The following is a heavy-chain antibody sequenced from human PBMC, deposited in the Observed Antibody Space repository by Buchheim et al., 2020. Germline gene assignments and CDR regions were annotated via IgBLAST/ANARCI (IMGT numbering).Heavy chain of an antibody. V-gene: IGHV3-30*04. J-gene: IGHJ6*02. CDR2: ISYDGSNK. D-gene: IGHD3-10*01. Sequence: QVQLVESGGGVVQPGRSLRLSCAASGFTFSSYAMYWVRQAPGKGLEWVAVISYDGSNKYYVDSVKGRFTISRDNSKNTLYLQMNSLRGEDTAVYYCARDSGLDYYYYCGMDVWGQGTT. CDR3: ARDSGLDYYYYCGMDV. CDR1: GFTFSSYA.